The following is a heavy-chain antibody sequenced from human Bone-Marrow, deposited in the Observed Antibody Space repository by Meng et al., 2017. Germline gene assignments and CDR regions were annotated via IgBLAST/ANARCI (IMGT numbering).Heavy chain of an antibody. CDR3: ARFQQDMTRVSYYFDY. V-gene: IGHV4-4*02. J-gene: IGHJ4*02. CDR2: IHHSGST. D-gene: IGHD5/OR15-5a*01. Sequence: QVQLQESGPGLVKPSGTLSLTCGVSGGSMTSTSWWSWVRQPPGKGLEWIGEIHHSGSTTYNPSLMSRVSISIDKSKTHFSLNLTSVTAADTAVYYCARFQQDMTRVSYYFDYWGQGTLVTVSS. CDR1: GGSMTSTSW.